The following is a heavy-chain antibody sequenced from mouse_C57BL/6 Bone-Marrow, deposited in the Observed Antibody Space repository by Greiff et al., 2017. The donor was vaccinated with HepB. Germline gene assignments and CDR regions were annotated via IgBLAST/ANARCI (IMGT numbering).Heavy chain of an antibody. CDR1: GFTFSDYG. Sequence: EVKLVESGGGLVKPGGSLKLSCAASGFTFSDYGMHWVRQAPEKGLEWVAYISSGSSTIYYADTVKGRFTISRDNAKNTLFLQMTSLRSEDTAMYYCASAYYYGSSYDFAYWGQGTLVTVSA. V-gene: IGHV5-17*01. CDR2: ISSGSSTI. D-gene: IGHD1-1*01. CDR3: ASAYYYGSSYDFAY. J-gene: IGHJ3*01.